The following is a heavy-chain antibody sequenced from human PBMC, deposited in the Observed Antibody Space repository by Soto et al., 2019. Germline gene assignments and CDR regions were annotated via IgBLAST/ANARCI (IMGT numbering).Heavy chain of an antibody. V-gene: IGHV1-46*01. J-gene: IGHJ4*02. D-gene: IGHD6-6*01. CDR2: INPSGGST. CDR1: GYTFTSYY. Sequence: ASVKVSCKASGYTFTSYYMHWVRQAPGQGLEWMGIINPSGGSTSYAQKFQGRVTMTRDTSTSTVYMELSSLRSEDTAVYYCARDYTRWQLVRQGSPTRFDYWGQGTLVTSPQ. CDR3: ARDYTRWQLVRQGSPTRFDY.